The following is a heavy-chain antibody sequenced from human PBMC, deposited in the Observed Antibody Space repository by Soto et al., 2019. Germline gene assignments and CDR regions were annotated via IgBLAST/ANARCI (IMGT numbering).Heavy chain of an antibody. V-gene: IGHV1-18*04. CDR3: ARQLAAMSAFDI. Sequence: ASVKVSFKASGYTFTSYGISWVRQAPGQGLEGMGWISDYNGNTNYAQKLQGRVTMTTDTSTSTAYMELRSLRSDDTAVYYCARQLAAMSAFDIWGQGTMVTVSS. D-gene: IGHD1-1*01. J-gene: IGHJ3*02. CDR1: GYTFTSYG. CDR2: ISDYNGNT.